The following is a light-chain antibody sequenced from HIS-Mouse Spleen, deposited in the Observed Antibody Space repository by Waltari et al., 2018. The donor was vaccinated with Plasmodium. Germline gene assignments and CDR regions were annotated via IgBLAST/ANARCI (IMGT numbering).Light chain of an antibody. CDR1: ALPKKY. CDR2: EES. Sequence: SYELTQPPSVSASQGQTARITCSGDALPKKYAYWYQQNSGQAPVLVIYEESKRPSRIPGRFSGSSSGTMATLTISGAQVEDEADYYCYSTDSSGNHRVFGGGTKLTVL. J-gene: IGLJ3*02. V-gene: IGLV3-10*01. CDR3: YSTDSSGNHRV.